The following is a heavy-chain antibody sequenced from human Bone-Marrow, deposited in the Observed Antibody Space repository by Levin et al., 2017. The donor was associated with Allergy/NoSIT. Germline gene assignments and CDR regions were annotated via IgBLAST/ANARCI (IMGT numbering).Heavy chain of an antibody. CDR3: AGGSIGTMPQNDY. Sequence: SETLSLTCIVSGGSVTSSSYYWSWIRQPPGKGLEWIGYIYYSGSSNYNPSLKSRVTISVDRSKNQFSLKVTSLTAADTAVYYCAGGSIGTMPQNDYWGQGTLVTVSS. CDR1: GGSVTSSSYY. V-gene: IGHV4-61*01. J-gene: IGHJ4*02. CDR2: IYYSGSS. D-gene: IGHD3-3*01.